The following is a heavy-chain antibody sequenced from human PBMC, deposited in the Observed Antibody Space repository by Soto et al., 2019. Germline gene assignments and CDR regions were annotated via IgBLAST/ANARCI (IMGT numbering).Heavy chain of an antibody. CDR3: ARGDSSGWYTR. Sequence: GGSLRLSCAASVFTFSSYAMHWVRQAPGKGLQWVAVISYDGSNKYYADSVKGRFTISRDNSKNTLYLQMNSLRTEDTAVYYCARGDSSGWYTRWGQGTLVTVSS. V-gene: IGHV3-30-3*01. CDR1: VFTFSSYA. D-gene: IGHD6-19*01. CDR2: ISYDGSNK. J-gene: IGHJ4*02.